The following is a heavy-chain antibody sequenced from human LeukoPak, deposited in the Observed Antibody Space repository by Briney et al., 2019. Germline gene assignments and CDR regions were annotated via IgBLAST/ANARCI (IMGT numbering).Heavy chain of an antibody. Sequence: GGSLRLSCAASGFTFSSYSMNWVRQAPGKGLEWVSSISSSSSYIYYADSVKGRFTISRDNAKNSLYLQMNSLRAEDTAVYYCAKSGGSVGSFEYNWFDPWGQGTLVTVSS. D-gene: IGHD2-15*01. J-gene: IGHJ5*02. CDR1: GFTFSSYS. CDR2: ISSSSSYI. V-gene: IGHV3-21*04. CDR3: AKSGGSVGSFEYNWFDP.